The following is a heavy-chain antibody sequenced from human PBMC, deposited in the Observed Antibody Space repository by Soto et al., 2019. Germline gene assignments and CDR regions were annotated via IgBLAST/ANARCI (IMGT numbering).Heavy chain of an antibody. V-gene: IGHV6-1*01. J-gene: IGHJ6*02. D-gene: IGHD4-17*01. CDR3: ARDFLDYGDYEGSHDYYYGMDV. CDR1: GDSVSSNSAA. CDR2: TYYRPKWYN. Sequence: SQTLSLTCAISGDSVSSNSAAWNWIRQSPSRGLEWLGRTYYRPKWYNDYAVSVKSRITINPDTSKNQFSLQLNSVTPEDTAVYYCARDFLDYGDYEGSHDYYYGMDVWGQGTTVTVSS.